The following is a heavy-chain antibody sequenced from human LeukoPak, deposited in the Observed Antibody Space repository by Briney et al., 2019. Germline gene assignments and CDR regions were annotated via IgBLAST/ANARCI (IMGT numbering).Heavy chain of an antibody. CDR1: GFTLDDYA. D-gene: IGHD2-2*01. V-gene: IGHV3-9*01. J-gene: IGHJ4*02. CDR2: ISWNSGSI. CDR3: GRGLGTYTSPLDY. Sequence: PGGSLRLSCAASGFTLDDYAMHWVRHAPGKGLEWVSGISWNSGSIGYADSVKGRFTISRDNAKNSLFLQMNSLRAEDAAVYYCGRGLGTYTSPLDYWGQGTLVTVSS.